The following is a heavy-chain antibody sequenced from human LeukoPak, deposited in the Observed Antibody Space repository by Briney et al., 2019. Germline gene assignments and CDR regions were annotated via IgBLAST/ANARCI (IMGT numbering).Heavy chain of an antibody. CDR2: ISYDGSNK. Sequence: PGRSLRLSCSASGFHFSSDGLHWLRQAPGKGLEWVAIISYDGSNKYYADSVKGRFTISRDNSKNTLYLQKNSLRAEDTAVYYCAKDSLGGRNYFDYWGQGTLVTVSS. D-gene: IGHD1-26*01. J-gene: IGHJ4*02. CDR1: GFHFSSDG. CDR3: AKDSLGGRNYFDY. V-gene: IGHV3-30*18.